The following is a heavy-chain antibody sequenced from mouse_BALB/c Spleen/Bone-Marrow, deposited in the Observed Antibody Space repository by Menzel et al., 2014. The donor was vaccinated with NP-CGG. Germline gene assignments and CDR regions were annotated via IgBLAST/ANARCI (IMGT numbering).Heavy chain of an antibody. CDR3: ARERDYGFAY. J-gene: IGHJ3*01. CDR1: GYSFTGYY. D-gene: IGHD2-4*01. CDR2: VNPNNGGT. V-gene: IGHV1-26*01. Sequence: VQLKESGPDLVKPGASGRISCKASGYSFTGYYMHWVKQSHGKSLEWIGRVNPNNGGTSYNQKFKGKAILTVDKSSSTAYMELRSLTSEDSAVYYCARERDYGFAYWGQGTLVTVSA.